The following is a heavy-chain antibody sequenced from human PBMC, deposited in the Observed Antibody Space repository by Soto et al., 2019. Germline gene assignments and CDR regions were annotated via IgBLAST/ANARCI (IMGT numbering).Heavy chain of an antibody. Sequence: ASVKVSCKASGYTFTSSGISWVRQAPGQGLEWMGWISTYNGNTNYEQKLQGRVTMTTDTSTSTAYMELRSLRSDDTAMYYCSRGGRSNATDVCGQGTMVTVSS. D-gene: IGHD1-26*01. CDR2: ISTYNGNT. CDR3: SRGGRSNATDV. J-gene: IGHJ6*02. CDR1: GYTFTSSG. V-gene: IGHV1-18*01.